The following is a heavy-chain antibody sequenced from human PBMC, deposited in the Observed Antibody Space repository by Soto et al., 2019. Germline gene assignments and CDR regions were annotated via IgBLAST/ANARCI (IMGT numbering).Heavy chain of an antibody. CDR1: GFTFSSYS. D-gene: IGHD3-10*01. V-gene: IGHV3-23*01. CDR2: FRTSGDGGTT. CDR3: AKKVNSGPGSQYFDY. J-gene: IGHJ4*02. Sequence: GSLRLSCAASGFTFSSYSMSWVRQSPGKGLEWVSGFRTSGDGGTTYYADSVKGRFTISRDNSKNMLFLQMNSLRAEDTAIYYCAKKVNSGPGSQYFDYWGQGTLVTVSS.